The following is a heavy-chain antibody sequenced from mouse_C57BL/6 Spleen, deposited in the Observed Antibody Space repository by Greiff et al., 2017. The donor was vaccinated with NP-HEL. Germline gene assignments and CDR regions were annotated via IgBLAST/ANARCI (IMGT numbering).Heavy chain of an antibody. CDR2: ISSGSSTI. Sequence: EVKVVESGGGLVKPGGSLKLSCAASGFTFSDYGMHWVRQAPEKGLEWVAYISSGSSTIYYADTVKGRFTISRDNAKNTLFLQMTSLRSEDTAMYYCARRELTDYAMDYWGQGTSVTVSS. CDR3: ARRELTDYAMDY. J-gene: IGHJ4*01. V-gene: IGHV5-17*01. CDR1: GFTFSDYG.